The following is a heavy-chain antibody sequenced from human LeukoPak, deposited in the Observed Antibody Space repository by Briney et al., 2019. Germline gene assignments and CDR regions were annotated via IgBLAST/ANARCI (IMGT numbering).Heavy chain of an antibody. CDR3: ARESVLLWFGELSTTGYYYMDV. CDR2: ISSSSSYI. V-gene: IGHV3-21*01. CDR1: GFTFSSYS. D-gene: IGHD3-10*01. J-gene: IGHJ6*03. Sequence: GGSLRLSCAASGFTFSSYSMNWVRRAPGKGLEWVSSISSSSSYIYYADSVKGRFTISRDNAKNSLYLQMNSLRAEDTAVYYCARESVLLWFGELSTTGYYYMDVWGKGTTVTVSS.